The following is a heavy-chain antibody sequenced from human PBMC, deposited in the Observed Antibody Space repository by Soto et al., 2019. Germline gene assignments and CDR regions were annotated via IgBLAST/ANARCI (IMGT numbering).Heavy chain of an antibody. Sequence: EVQLVESGGGLVKPGGSLRLSCAASGFTFSDAWMNWVRQAPGKGLEWVGRVKAKSSVGTSDYAAPLIGRFTISRDDSTATLYLQSDSRKTEDTAVYYCATEGHDYGHQSIGSWGQGTLVTVSS. CDR1: GFTFSDAW. J-gene: IGHJ4*02. CDR2: VKAKSSVGTS. V-gene: IGHV3-15*07. CDR3: ATEGHDYGHQSIGS. D-gene: IGHD3-10*01.